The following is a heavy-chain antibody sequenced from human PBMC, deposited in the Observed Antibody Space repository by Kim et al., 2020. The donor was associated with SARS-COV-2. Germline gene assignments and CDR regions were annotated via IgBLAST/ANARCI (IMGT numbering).Heavy chain of an antibody. CDR3: AKDFQRGWFGELVQDY. CDR1: GFTFSSYA. V-gene: IGHV3-23*01. CDR2: ISGSGGST. Sequence: GGSLRLSCAASGFTFSSYAMSWVRQAPGKGLEWVSAISGSGGSTYYADSVKGRFTISRDNSKNTLYLQMNSLRAEDTAVYYCAKDFQRGWFGELVQDYWGQGTLVTVSS. J-gene: IGHJ4*02. D-gene: IGHD3-10*01.